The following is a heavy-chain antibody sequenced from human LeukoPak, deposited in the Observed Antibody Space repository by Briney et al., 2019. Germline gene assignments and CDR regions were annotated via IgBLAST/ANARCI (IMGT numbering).Heavy chain of an antibody. D-gene: IGHD2-15*01. V-gene: IGHV3-21*01. J-gene: IGHJ4*02. CDR3: ARDRSGGSGSDS. CDR1: GFTFSSYS. Sequence: GGSLRLSCAASGFTFSSYSMNWVRQAPGKGLEWVSFISTSSAYIFYADSVKGRFTISRDNAKNSLYLQKNGVKAEDTALYYCARDRSGGSGSDSWGQGTLVTVSS. CDR2: ISTSSAYI.